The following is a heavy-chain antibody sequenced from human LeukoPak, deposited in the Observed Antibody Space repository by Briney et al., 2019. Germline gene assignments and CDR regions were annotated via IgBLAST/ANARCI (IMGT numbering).Heavy chain of an antibody. CDR1: GFTFDDYT. CDR3: AKAGDYYGSGGYNYYYMDV. CDR2: ISWDGGST. Sequence: PTGGSLRLSCAASGFTFDDYTMHWVRQAPGKGLEWVSLISWDGGSTYYADSVKGRFTISRDNSKNSLYLQTNSLRTEDTALYYCAKAGDYYGSGGYNYYYMDVWGKGTTVTVSS. D-gene: IGHD3-10*01. J-gene: IGHJ6*03. V-gene: IGHV3-43*01.